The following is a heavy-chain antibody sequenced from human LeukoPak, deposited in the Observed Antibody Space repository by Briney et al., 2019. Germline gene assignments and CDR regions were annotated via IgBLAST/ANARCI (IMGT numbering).Heavy chain of an antibody. CDR1: GYGFTSYW. J-gene: IGHJ4*02. D-gene: IGHD6-19*01. V-gene: IGHV5-51*01. Sequence: GEALQISCEGGGYGFTSYWIGGGRPVRGKGGEWRGIIYPGDSDTRYSPSFQGQVTISADKSISTAYLQWSSLKASDTAMYYCARRRISSLAGNYYFDYGGQGPLATVS. CDR2: IYPGDSDT. CDR3: ARRRISSLAGNYYFDY.